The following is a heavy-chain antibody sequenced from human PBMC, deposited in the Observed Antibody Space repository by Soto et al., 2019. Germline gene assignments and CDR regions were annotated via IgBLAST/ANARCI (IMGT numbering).Heavy chain of an antibody. CDR2: INTGNGNA. D-gene: IGHD2-2*01. J-gene: IGHJ5*02. CDR1: GYRFTSYT. Sequence: SVQVSCKASGYRFTSYTIHWVRQAPGQSLEWMGWINTGNGNAQFSQTFQGRVTITRDTSASTVYMELGGLRSEDTAVYYCARADCGTTTCALGFYRWG. V-gene: IGHV1-3*04. CDR3: ARADCGTTTCALGFYR.